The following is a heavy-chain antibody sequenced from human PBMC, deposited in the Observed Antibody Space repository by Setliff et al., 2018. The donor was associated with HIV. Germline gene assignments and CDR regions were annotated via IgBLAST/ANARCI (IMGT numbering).Heavy chain of an antibody. V-gene: IGHV4-39*07. J-gene: IGHJ4*02. Sequence: SETLSLTCTVSGSSISSSSYYWGWIRQPPGKGLECIGSIYYSGSTYYNPSLKSRVTISVDTSKNQFSLKLSAVTAADTAVYYCARAVQLGYFDYWGQGTLVTVSS. CDR1: GSSISSSSYY. CDR3: ARAVQLGYFDY. D-gene: IGHD6-6*01. CDR2: IYYSGST.